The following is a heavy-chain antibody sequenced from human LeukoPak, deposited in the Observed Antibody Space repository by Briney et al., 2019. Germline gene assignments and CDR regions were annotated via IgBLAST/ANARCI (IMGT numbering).Heavy chain of an antibody. D-gene: IGHD3-16*02. CDR3: ARDHGYDYVWGSYRYGMDV. V-gene: IGHV1-69*13. Sequence: GASVKVSCKASGGTFSSYAISWVRQAPGQGLEWMGGIIPIFGTANYAQKFQGRVTITADESTSTAYMELSSLRSEDTAVYYCARDHGYDYVWGSYRYGMDVWGQGTTVTVSS. J-gene: IGHJ6*02. CDR2: IIPIFGTA. CDR1: GGTFSSYA.